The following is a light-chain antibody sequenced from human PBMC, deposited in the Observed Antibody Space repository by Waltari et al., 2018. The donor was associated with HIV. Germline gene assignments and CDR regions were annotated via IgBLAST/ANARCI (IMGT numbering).Light chain of an antibody. V-gene: IGKV1-39*01. Sequence: DIQMTQSPSSLSASVGDRVTITCRASQIIGNYLNWYQQKPGKAPKVLMFSASTLQDGLPARFSGAGFGTDFTLIMTILQPGDFATFCGQQTFSIPRTFGQGTKVEI. CDR3: QQTFSIPRT. J-gene: IGKJ1*01. CDR1: QIIGNY. CDR2: SAS.